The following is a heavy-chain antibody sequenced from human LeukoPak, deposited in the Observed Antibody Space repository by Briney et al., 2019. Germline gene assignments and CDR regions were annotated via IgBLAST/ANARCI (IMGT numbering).Heavy chain of an antibody. CDR3: ARAGYDFWSGAYYYYYYMDV. CDR1: GGSISSYY. V-gene: IGHV4-59*01. CDR2: IYYSGST. Sequence: SETLSLTCTVSGGSISSYYWSWIRQPPAKGLEWIGYIYYSGSTNYNPSLKSRVTISVDTSKNQFSLKLSSVTAADTAVYYCARAGYDFWSGAYYYYYYMDVWGKGTTVSVSS. J-gene: IGHJ6*03. D-gene: IGHD3-3*01.